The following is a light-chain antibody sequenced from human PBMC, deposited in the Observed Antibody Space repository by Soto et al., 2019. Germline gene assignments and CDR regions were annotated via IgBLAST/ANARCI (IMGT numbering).Light chain of an antibody. J-gene: IGLJ1*01. CDR2: EVS. CDR1: SSDVGNYNY. CDR3: SSFTNTITRYA. V-gene: IGLV2-14*01. Sequence: QSALTQPASVSGSPGQSITISCTGTSSDVGNYNYVSWYQQYPGKAPKLIIYEVSYRPSGVSNRFSGSKSGDTASLTISGLQAEDEADYYCSSFTNTITRYAFGTGTKVTVL.